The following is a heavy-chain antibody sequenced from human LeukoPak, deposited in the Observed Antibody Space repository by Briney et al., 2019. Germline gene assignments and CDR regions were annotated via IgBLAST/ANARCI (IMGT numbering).Heavy chain of an antibody. Sequence: GSLRLSCAASGFTFSDYAMSWIRQPPGKGLEWIGYIYYSGSTNYNPSLKSRVTISVDTSKNQFSLKLSSVTAADTAVYYCARAARSYYVPFDYWGQGTLVTVSS. CDR2: IYYSGST. D-gene: IGHD1-26*01. CDR1: GFTFSDYA. V-gene: IGHV4-59*01. J-gene: IGHJ4*02. CDR3: ARAARSYYVPFDY.